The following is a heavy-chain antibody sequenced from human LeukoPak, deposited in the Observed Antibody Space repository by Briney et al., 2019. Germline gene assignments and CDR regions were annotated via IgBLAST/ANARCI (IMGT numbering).Heavy chain of an antibody. V-gene: IGHV4-59*08. CDR2: IYYSGST. CDR3: ARRKGAYSYYYYYMDV. J-gene: IGHJ6*03. CDR1: GGSISSYY. Sequence: PSETLSLTCTVSGGSISSYYWSWIRQPPGKGLEWIGYIYYSGSTHYNPSLKSRVTISEDTSKNQFSLKLSSVTAADTAVYYCARRKGAYSYYYYYMDVWGKGTPVTVSS. D-gene: IGHD4/OR15-4a*01.